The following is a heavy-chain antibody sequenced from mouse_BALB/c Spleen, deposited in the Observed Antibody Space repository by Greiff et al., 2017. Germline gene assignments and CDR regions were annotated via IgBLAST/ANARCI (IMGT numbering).Heavy chain of an antibody. CDR2: INPSTGYT. CDR3: ARELEAY. V-gene: IGHV1-7*01. J-gene: IGHJ3*01. Sequence: VRLQGSGAKLAKPGASVRISSKASAYTFPTYWIHWVKQRPGQVLEWIGYINPSTGYTEYIQKFKDKATLTADKSSSTAYMQLSSLTSEDSAVYYCARELEAYWGQGTLVTVSA. CDR1: AYTFPTYW.